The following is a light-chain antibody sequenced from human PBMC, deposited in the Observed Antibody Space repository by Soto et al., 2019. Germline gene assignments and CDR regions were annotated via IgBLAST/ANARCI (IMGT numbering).Light chain of an antibody. Sequence: DIVMTQSPDSLALSLGERATINCKSSQSVLYSPNNKNYLAWYQQKPGQPPKLLLHWASMRESGVPDRFSGSASGTDFTLTISSLQAEDVAVYYCHQYASSPWTFGPGTKVEIK. V-gene: IGKV4-1*01. CDR3: HQYASSPWT. J-gene: IGKJ1*01. CDR2: WAS. CDR1: QSVLYSPNNKNY.